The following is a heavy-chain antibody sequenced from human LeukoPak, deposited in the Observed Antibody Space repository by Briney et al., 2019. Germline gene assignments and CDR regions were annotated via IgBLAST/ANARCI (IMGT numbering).Heavy chain of an antibody. CDR2: INHSGST. V-gene: IGHV4-34*01. CDR3: ARDRPGTYFDY. Sequence: SETLSLTCAVYGGSFSGYYWSWIRQPPGKGLEWIGEINHSGSTNYNPSLKSRVTISRDMSKNHFSLKLSSVTAADTAIYYCARDRPGTYFDYWGQGTLVTVSS. D-gene: IGHD1-26*01. CDR1: GGSFSGYY. J-gene: IGHJ4*02.